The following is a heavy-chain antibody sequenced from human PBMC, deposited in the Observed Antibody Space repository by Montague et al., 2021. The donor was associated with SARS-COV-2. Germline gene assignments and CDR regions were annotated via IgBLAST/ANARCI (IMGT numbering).Heavy chain of an antibody. D-gene: IGHD3-10*01. J-gene: IGHJ4*02. CDR1: GFIFRDYT. Sequence: SLRLSCAASGFIFRDYTMNWVRQAPGKGLEWVSTFTGGSGGSTYYANSVKGRFTISRDSSKNTLYLQMNNLRAEDTAVYYCAKDRWGVPGPLDPFDYWGQGTLVTVSS. CDR3: AKDRWGVPGPLDPFDY. V-gene: IGHV3-23*01. CDR2: FTGGSGGST.